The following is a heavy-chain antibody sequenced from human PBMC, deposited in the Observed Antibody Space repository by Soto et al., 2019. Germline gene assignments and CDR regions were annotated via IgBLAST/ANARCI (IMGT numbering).Heavy chain of an antibody. J-gene: IGHJ4*02. CDR2: ISYDGSNK. Sequence: GGSLRLSCAASGFTFSSYGMHWVRQAPGKGLEWVAVISYDGSNKYYADSVKGRFTISRDNSKNTLYLQMNSLRAEDTAVYYCAKQLGAEWPTYYFDYWGQGTLVTVPS. CDR1: GFTFSSYG. D-gene: IGHD3-3*01. V-gene: IGHV3-30*18. CDR3: AKQLGAEWPTYYFDY.